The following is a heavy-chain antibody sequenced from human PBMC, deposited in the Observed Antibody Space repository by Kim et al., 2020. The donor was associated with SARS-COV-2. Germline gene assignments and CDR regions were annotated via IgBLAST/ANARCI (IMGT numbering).Heavy chain of an antibody. CDR3: AVQGFGELLYDY. CDR2: IYYSGST. V-gene: IGHV4-31*03. CDR1: GGSISSGGYY. J-gene: IGHJ4*02. D-gene: IGHD3-10*01. Sequence: SETLSLTCTVSGGSISSGGYYWSWIRQHPGKGLEWIGYIYYSGSTYYNPSPKSRVTISVDTSKNQFSLKLSSVTAADTAVYYCAVQGFGELLYDYWGQGTLVTVSS.